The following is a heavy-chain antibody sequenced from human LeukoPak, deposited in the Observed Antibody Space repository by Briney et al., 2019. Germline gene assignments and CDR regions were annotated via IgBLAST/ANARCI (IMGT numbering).Heavy chain of an antibody. CDR3: ARDWRRSSGWYQGSWFDP. D-gene: IGHD6-19*01. CDR2: IYYSGST. V-gene: IGHV4-59*01. Sequence: SQTLSLTCTVSGGSISSYYWSWIRQPPGKGLEWIGYIYYSGSTNYNPSLKSRVTISVDTSKNQFSLKLSSVTAADTAVYYCARDWRRSSGWYQGSWFDPWGQGTLVTVSS. CDR1: GGSISSYY. J-gene: IGHJ5*02.